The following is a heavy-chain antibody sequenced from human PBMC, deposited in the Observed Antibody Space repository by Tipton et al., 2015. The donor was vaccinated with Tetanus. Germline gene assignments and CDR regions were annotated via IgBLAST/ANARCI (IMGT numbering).Heavy chain of an antibody. CDR2: IHYSGST. CDR1: GFTFSDYW. CDR3: AREGAPRAFDI. Sequence: QLVQSGRGLVQPGGSLRLSCAASGFTFSDYWMTWVRQHPGKGLEWIGNIHYSGSTFYNPSLKSRVTISVDTSKNQFSLKLNSVTAADTAVYYCAREGAPRAFDIWGQGTMVTVSS. J-gene: IGHJ3*02. V-gene: IGHV4-31*02.